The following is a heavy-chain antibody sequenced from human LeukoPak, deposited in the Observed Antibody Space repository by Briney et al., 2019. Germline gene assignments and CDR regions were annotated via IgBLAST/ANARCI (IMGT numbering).Heavy chain of an antibody. CDR2: ISYDGSNK. Sequence: GGSLRLSCAASGFTFSSYGMHWVRQAPGKGPEGVAVISYDGSNKYYADSVKGRFTISRDNSKNTLYLQMNSLRAEDTAVYYCAKDRIAAAGVYYFDYWGQGTLVTVSS. CDR3: AKDRIAAAGVYYFDY. J-gene: IGHJ4*02. D-gene: IGHD6-13*01. V-gene: IGHV3-30*18. CDR1: GFTFSSYG.